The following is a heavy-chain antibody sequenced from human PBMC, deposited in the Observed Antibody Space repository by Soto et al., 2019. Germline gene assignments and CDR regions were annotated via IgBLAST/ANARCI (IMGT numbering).Heavy chain of an antibody. CDR1: GFSLSTSGVG. Sequence: QITMKESGPTLVKPTQTVTLTCTFSGFSLSTSGVGVGWIRQPPGKALEWLALIYWDDDKRYSPSLKNRLTITKDTSNNQVVLTMTNMDPVDTATYYCAHRPARIHDMLTGPFASWGQGNLVTVSS. J-gene: IGHJ5*02. CDR2: IYWDDDK. D-gene: IGHD3-9*01. V-gene: IGHV2-5*02. CDR3: AHRPARIHDMLTGPFAS.